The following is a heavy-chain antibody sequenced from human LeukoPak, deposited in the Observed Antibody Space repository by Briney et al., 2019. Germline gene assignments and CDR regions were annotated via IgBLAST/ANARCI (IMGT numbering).Heavy chain of an antibody. V-gene: IGHV3-30*19. Sequence: GRSLRLSCAASGFTFSSYGMHWVRQAPGKGLEWVAVISYDGSNKYYGDSVEGRFTISRDDSKNTLYLQMNSLRGDDTAVYYCARDRHSGSYYGYFDCWGQGTLVSVSS. CDR2: ISYDGSNK. D-gene: IGHD1-26*01. CDR1: GFTFSSYG. CDR3: ARDRHSGSYYGYFDC. J-gene: IGHJ4*02.